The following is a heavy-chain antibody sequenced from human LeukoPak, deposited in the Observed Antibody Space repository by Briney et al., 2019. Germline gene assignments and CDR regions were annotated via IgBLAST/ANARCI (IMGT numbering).Heavy chain of an antibody. CDR2: IRYDGNNK. CDR3: ARCVGRKDHYYYMDV. Sequence: GGSLRLSCAASGFTFSSYGMHWVRQAPGKGLEWVAFIRYDGNNKYYADSVKGRFTISRDNSKSTLYLQMDSLRSDDTAAYYCARCVGRKDHYYYMDVWGTGTTVTVSS. CDR1: GFTFSSYG. V-gene: IGHV3-30*02. J-gene: IGHJ6*03.